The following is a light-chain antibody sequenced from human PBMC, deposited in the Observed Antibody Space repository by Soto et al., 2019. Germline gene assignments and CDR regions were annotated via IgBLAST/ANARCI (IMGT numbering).Light chain of an antibody. CDR2: WAS. CDR1: QSVLYSSNNRNY. V-gene: IGKV4-1*01. Sequence: DIVMTQTTDSLAVSLGERATINCKSSQSVLYSSNNRNYLAWYRQKPGQPPKLLVYWASTRESGVPDRFSGSGSGTDFTLTISSLQAEDVAVYYCQQYYTTPFTFGPGTKVDIK. J-gene: IGKJ3*01. CDR3: QQYYTTPFT.